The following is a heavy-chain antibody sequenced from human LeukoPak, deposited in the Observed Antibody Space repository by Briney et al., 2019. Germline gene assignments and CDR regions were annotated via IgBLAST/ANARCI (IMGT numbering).Heavy chain of an antibody. CDR1: GFTFDDYG. CDR3: ARAKYYYDSSGYCD. J-gene: IGHJ1*01. D-gene: IGHD3-22*01. CDR2: TNRNGGST. V-gene: IGHV3-20*04. Sequence: GGSLRLSCAASGFTFDDYGMSWVRQAPGKGLEWVSGTNRNGGSTGYADSVKGRFTISRDNAKNSLYLQMNSLSAEATALYYCARAKYYYDSSGYCDCGQGNLVPVSS.